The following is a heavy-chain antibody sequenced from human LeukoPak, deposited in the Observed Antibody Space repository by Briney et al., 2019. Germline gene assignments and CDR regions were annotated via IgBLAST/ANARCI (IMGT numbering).Heavy chain of an antibody. CDR2: ISSSSSTI. CDR3: ARDRSEQWLVHAFDI. D-gene: IGHD6-19*01. CDR1: GFTFSSYG. Sequence: PGGSLRLSCAASGFTFSSYGMNWVRQAPGKGLEWGSYISSSSSTIYYADSVKGRFTISRDNAKNSLYLQMNSLRDEDTAVYYCARDRSEQWLVHAFDIWGQGTMVTVSS. V-gene: IGHV3-48*02. J-gene: IGHJ3*02.